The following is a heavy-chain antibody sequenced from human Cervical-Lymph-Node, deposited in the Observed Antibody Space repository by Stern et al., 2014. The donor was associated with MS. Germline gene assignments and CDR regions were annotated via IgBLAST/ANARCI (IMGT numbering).Heavy chain of an antibody. Sequence: VQLVQSGAEVKKPGASVKVSCKVSGYPLTELSMHWVRQAPGKGLEWMGGFDPEDGETIYAQKFQGRVTMTEDTSTDTAYMELSSLRSEDTAVYYCATDRDDFRSGYSAPTKGYGLDVWGQGTTVTVTS. CDR3: ATDRDDFRSGYSAPTKGYGLDV. CDR1: GYPLTELS. J-gene: IGHJ6*02. D-gene: IGHD3-3*01. CDR2: FDPEDGET. V-gene: IGHV1-24*01.